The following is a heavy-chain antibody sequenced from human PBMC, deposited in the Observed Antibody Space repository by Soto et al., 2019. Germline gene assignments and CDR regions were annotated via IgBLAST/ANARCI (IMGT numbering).Heavy chain of an antibody. CDR1: GGTFSSYV. D-gene: IGHD3-3*01. CDR2: INPIFVTA. V-gene: IGHV1-69*13. CDR3: ATTSHDDFWSGYSGY. Sequence: SVKVSCKASGGTFSSYVISWVRQAPGQGLEWMGGINPIFVTAKYAQKFQGRVTITADESTSTTHMELNSLRSDDTAVYYCATTSHDDFWSGYSGYWGQGTLVTVSS. J-gene: IGHJ4*02.